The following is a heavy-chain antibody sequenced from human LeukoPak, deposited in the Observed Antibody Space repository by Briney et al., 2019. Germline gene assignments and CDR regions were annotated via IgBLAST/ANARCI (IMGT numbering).Heavy chain of an antibody. V-gene: IGHV3-11*01. J-gene: IGHJ6*02. Sequence: TGGSLRLSCAASGFTFSDYYMSWIRQAPGKGLEWVSYISSSGSTTYYADSVKGRFTISRDNAKNSLYLQMNSLRAEDTAVYYCAREGGYYDSSGYYYDYYYYYGMDVWGQGTTVTVSS. CDR3: AREGGYYDSSGYYYDYYYYYGMDV. CDR2: ISSSGSTT. D-gene: IGHD3-22*01. CDR1: GFTFSDYY.